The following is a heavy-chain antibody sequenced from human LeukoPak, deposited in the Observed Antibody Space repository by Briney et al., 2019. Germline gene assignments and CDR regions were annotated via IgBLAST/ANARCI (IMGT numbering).Heavy chain of an antibody. CDR3: ATGTPGGDFDY. J-gene: IGHJ4*02. D-gene: IGHD1-1*01. CDR2: FDPEDGET. CDR1: GYTLNELS. Sequence: ASVKVSCMVSGYTLNELSMHWVRQAHGKGREWMGGFDPEDGETIYAQKFQGRVTMTEDTSTDTAYMELSSLRSEDTAVYYCATGTPGGDFDYWGPGTLVTVSS. V-gene: IGHV1-24*01.